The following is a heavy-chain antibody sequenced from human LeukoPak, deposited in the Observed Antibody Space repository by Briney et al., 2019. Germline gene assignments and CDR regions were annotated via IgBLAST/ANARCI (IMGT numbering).Heavy chain of an antibody. CDR2: ISGSGGST. CDR1: GFTFSNSA. V-gene: IGHV3-23*01. J-gene: IGHJ6*04. D-gene: IGHD3-10*02. CDR3: AELGITMIGGV. Sequence: GGSLRLSCAASGFTFSNSAMSWVRQAPGKGLEWVSAISGSGGSTYYADSVKGRFTISRDNSKNSLYLQMNSLRAEDTAVYYCAELGITMIGGVWGKGTTVTISS.